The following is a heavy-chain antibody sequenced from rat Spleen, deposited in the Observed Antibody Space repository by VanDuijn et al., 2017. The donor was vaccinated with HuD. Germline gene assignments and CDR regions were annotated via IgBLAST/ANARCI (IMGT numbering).Heavy chain of an antibody. J-gene: IGHJ2*01. D-gene: IGHD1-9*01. Sequence: EVHLVESGGGLVQPGRSLKLSCAASGFTFSDYGMAWVRQAPTKGLEWVATISYGDSSGHSSTYYRDSVKGRFTISRYNTKSTLSLQMDSLRSEDTASYYCVRHGYTRYYFDYWGQGVMVTVSS. CDR3: VRHGYTRYYFDY. CDR1: GFTFSDYG. V-gene: IGHV5-29*01. CDR2: ISYGDSSGHSST.